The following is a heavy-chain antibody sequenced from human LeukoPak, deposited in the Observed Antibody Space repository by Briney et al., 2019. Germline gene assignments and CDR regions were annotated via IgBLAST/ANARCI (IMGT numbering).Heavy chain of an antibody. J-gene: IGHJ4*02. V-gene: IGHV1-69*04. Sequence: SVKVSCKASGGTFSSYPISWVRQAPGQGLEWMGRIIPILDMANYAQKFQGRVTITADKSTSTAYMELSSLRSEDTAVYYCVRAGYCTGTSCCLRLPFDYWGQGTLVTVSS. CDR3: VRAGYCTGTSCCLRLPFDY. D-gene: IGHD2-2*01. CDR1: GGTFSSYP. CDR2: IIPILDMA.